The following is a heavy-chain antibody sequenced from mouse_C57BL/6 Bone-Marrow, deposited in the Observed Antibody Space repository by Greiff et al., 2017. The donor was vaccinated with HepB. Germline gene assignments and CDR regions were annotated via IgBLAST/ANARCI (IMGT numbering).Heavy chain of an antibody. D-gene: IGHD2-4*01. J-gene: IGHJ2*01. CDR2: IYPGSGST. Sequence: QVHVKQPGAELVKPGASVKMSCKASGYTFTSYWITWVKQRPGQGLEWIGDIYPGSGSTNYNEKFKSKATLTVDTSSSTAYMQLSSLTSEDSAVYYCALYDYGYWGQGTTLTVSS. V-gene: IGHV1-55*01. CDR3: ALYDYGY. CDR1: GYTFTSYW.